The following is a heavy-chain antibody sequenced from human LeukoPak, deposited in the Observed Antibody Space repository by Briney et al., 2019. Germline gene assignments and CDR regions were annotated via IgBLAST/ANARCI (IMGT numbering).Heavy chain of an antibody. D-gene: IGHD6-13*01. V-gene: IGHV3-21*01. CDR2: ISCSCRHK. CDR1: GFTFSSDT. J-gene: IGHJ4*02. CDR3: ARTANFAAGYYIDY. Sequence: PGGSLRLSCAASGFTFSSDTMNSVRQAPGKGLEWGSAISCSCRHKYYADAVKGRFTISRDNAKNSLYLQMNSLRAQDTAVYYCARTANFAAGYYIDYWGQGTLVTVSS.